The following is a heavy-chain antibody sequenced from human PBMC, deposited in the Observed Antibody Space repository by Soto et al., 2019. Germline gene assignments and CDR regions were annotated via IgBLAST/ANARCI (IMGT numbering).Heavy chain of an antibody. CDR3: AKDKGGWLTNHYYDGMDV. CDR1: GFTFDDYA. J-gene: IGHJ6*02. Sequence: EVQLVESGGGLVKPGRSLRLSCAASGFTFDDYAMHWVRQAPGKGLEWVSGISWNSGSIGYADSVKGRFTISRDNAKNYLYLQMNSLRAEDTALYYCAKDKGGWLTNHYYDGMDVWGQGTTVTVSS. CDR2: ISWNSGSI. D-gene: IGHD6-19*01. V-gene: IGHV3-9*01.